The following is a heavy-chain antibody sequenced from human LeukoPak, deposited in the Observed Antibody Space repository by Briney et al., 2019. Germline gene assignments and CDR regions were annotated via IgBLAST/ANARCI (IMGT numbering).Heavy chain of an antibody. CDR3: ARLDRPNGAFDI. CDR1: GSSVGSNY. J-gene: IGHJ3*02. D-gene: IGHD2-2*03. V-gene: IGHV3-53*01. CDR2: IYSGGST. Sequence: GGSLRLSCAASGSSVGSNYMTWVRQAPGKGLQWVSVIYSGGSTFYADSVKGRFTISRDNSKNTLYLQLNSLRAEDTAVYYCARLDRPNGAFDIWGQGTMVTVSS.